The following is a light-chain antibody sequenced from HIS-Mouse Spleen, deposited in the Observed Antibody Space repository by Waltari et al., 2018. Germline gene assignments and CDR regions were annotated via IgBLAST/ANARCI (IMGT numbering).Light chain of an antibody. CDR1: QGLSNY. Sequence: IQITQSPSSLSASVGDRVTITCRASQGLSNYLAWYQQKPGKVHKLLIYAASTLQSGVPSRFSGSGSGTDFTLTISSLQPEDVATYYCQKYNSAPLITFGQGTRLEIK. CDR2: AAS. CDR3: QKYNSAPLIT. V-gene: IGKV1-27*01. J-gene: IGKJ5*01.